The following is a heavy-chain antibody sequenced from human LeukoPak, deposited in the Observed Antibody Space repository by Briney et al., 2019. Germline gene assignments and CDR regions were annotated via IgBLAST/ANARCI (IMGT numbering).Heavy chain of an antibody. D-gene: IGHD2-2*01. CDR2: INHSGST. Sequence: SETLSLTCAVYGGSFSGYYWSWIRQPPGKGLEWIGEINHSGSTNYNPSLKSRVTISVDTSKNQFSLKLSSVTAADTAVYYCARALGYCSSTSCHXRXXXXXRXXDYWGXGTLVT. J-gene: IGHJ4*01. CDR1: GGSFSGYY. CDR3: ARALGYCSSTSCHXRXXXXXRXXDY. V-gene: IGHV4-34*01.